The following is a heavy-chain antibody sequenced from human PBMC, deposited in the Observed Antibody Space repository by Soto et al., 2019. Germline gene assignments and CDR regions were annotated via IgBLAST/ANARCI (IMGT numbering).Heavy chain of an antibody. CDR2: IYSGGST. D-gene: IGHD3-10*01. CDR3: ATRHITMVRGVIIEDYYGMDV. CDR1: GFTVSSNY. V-gene: IGHV3-53*01. J-gene: IGHJ6*02. Sequence: GGSLRLSCAASGFTVSSNYMSWVRQAPGKGLEWVSVIYSGGSTYYADSVKGRFTISRDNSKNTLYLQMNSLRDEDTAVYYCATRHITMVRGVIIEDYYGMDVWGQGTTVTVSS.